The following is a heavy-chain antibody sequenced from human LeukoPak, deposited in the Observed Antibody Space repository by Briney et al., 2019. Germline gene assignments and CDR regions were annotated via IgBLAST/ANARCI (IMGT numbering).Heavy chain of an antibody. V-gene: IGHV3-33*01. CDR2: IWYDGSNK. CDR1: GFTFSSYG. Sequence: PGRSLRLSCAASGFTFSSYGMHWVRQAPGKGLEWVAVIWYDGSNKYYADSVKGRFTISRDNSKNTLYLQMNSLRAEHTAVYYCARDSVYGSGSYFDYWGQGTLVTVSS. D-gene: IGHD3-10*01. CDR3: ARDSVYGSGSYFDY. J-gene: IGHJ4*02.